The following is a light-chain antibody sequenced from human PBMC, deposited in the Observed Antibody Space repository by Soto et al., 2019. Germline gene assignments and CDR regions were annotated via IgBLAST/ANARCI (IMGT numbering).Light chain of an antibody. V-gene: IGKV3-20*01. J-gene: IGKJ1*01. CDR3: QQYDNSPLT. CDR1: QRVGRNY. Sequence: EIVLTQSPGTLSLSPGERATLSCRASQRVGRNYLAWYQQKPSQAPRLLIYGASSRATGIPDRFSVSGSGTDFTLTISRLEPEDFAVYYCQQYDNSPLTFGQGTKVEIK. CDR2: GAS.